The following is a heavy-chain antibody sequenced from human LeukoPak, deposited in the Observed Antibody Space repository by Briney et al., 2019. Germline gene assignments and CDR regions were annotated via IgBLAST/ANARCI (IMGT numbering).Heavy chain of an antibody. D-gene: IGHD3-22*01. Sequence: GGSLRLSCAASGXXFSSYAMTWVRQAPXXXXXXXSGISGSDDSTYYADSVKGRFTISRDNSKNTLYLQMNSLRAEDTAVYYCAKEESSGYYYVYWGQGTLVTVSS. J-gene: IGHJ4*02. CDR2: ISGSDDST. V-gene: IGHV3-23*01. CDR1: GXXFSSYA. CDR3: AKEESSGYYYVY.